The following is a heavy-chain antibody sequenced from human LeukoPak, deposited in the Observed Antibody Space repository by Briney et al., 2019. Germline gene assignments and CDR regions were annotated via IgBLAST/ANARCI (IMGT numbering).Heavy chain of an antibody. CDR2: IIPILGIA. Sequence: SVKVSCKASGGTFGSYAISWVRQAPGQGLEWMGRIIPILGIANYAQKFQGRVTITADKSTSTAYMELSSLRSEDTAVYYCARTISGVAATSYAFDIWGQGTMVTVSS. D-gene: IGHD2-15*01. V-gene: IGHV1-69*04. CDR3: ARTISGVAATSYAFDI. J-gene: IGHJ3*02. CDR1: GGTFGSYA.